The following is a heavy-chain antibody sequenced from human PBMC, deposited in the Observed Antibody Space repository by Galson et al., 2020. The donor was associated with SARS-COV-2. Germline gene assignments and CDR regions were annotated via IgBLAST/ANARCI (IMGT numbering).Heavy chain of an antibody. J-gene: IGHJ3*02. CDR3: TRDVSGGASDI. CDR1: GFTFRNYD. Sequence: GGSLRLSCAASGFTFRNYDIHWVRQAPGKGLEWLTVISHDGTIQVYADSVKGRFTISRDNSGNMVFLQMVSLRADDTALYYCTRDVSGGASDIWGQGTMVTVSS. CDR2: ISHDGTIQ. D-gene: IGHD1-26*01. V-gene: IGHV3-30*04.